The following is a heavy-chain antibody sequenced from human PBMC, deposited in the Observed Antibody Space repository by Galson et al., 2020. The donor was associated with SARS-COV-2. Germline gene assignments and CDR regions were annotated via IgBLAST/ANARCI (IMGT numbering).Heavy chain of an antibody. CDR2: TNSDRSSA. J-gene: IGHJ6*02. CDR3: AREGEDTWYDYVMDV. D-gene: IGHD3-16*01. CDR1: GFTFRTYW. Sequence: GEPLKISCAASGFTFRTYWMHWVRQVSGKGLVWVARTNSDRSSAIYADSVKGRFTISRDNAKNTLYLQMNSLRVEDTAVYYCAREGEDTWYDYVMDVWGQGTTVTVS. V-gene: IGHV3-74*01.